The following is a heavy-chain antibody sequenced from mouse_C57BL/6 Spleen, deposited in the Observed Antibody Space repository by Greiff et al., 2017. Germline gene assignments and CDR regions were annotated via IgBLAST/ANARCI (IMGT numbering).Heavy chain of an antibody. Sequence: QVQLQQPGAELVMPGASVKLSCKASGYTFTSYWMHWVKQRPGQGLEWIGEIDPSASYTNYNQKFKGKSTLTVDKSSSTAYLQLSSLTSEDSAVXDCARRDGFWLAYWGEGTLVTVSA. J-gene: IGHJ3*01. D-gene: IGHD2-3*01. V-gene: IGHV1-69*01. CDR2: IDPSASYT. CDR1: GYTFTSYW. CDR3: ARRDGFWLAY.